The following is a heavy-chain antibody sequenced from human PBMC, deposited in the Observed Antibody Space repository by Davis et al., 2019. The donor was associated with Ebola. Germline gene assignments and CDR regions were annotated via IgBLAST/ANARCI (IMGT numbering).Heavy chain of an antibody. V-gene: IGHV5-51*01. D-gene: IGHD3-22*01. J-gene: IGHJ4*02. CDR2: IFPADSDT. Sequence: GESLKISCQASGYNFPMYWIGWVRQLPGKGLEWMGIIFPADSDTRYSPSFQGQVTISADKSISTAYLQWSSLKASDSATYYCARPSDSSGYKIEYWGQGTPVTVSS. CDR1: GYNFPMYW. CDR3: ARPSDSSGYKIEY.